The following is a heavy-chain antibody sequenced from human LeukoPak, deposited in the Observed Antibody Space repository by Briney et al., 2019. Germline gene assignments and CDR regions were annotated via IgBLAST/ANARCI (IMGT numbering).Heavy chain of an antibody. CDR3: ARRVAGEYFGMDV. CDR2: IHYSGST. Sequence: PSETLSLTCTVSGGSISSSTYFWGWIRQPPGQGLEWIASIHYSGSTYYNPSLKSRVTISVDTSKNQFSLKLSSVTAADTAVYYCARRVAGEYFGMDVWGQGTTVTVSS. CDR1: GGSISSSTYF. V-gene: IGHV4-39*01. J-gene: IGHJ6*02. D-gene: IGHD6-19*01.